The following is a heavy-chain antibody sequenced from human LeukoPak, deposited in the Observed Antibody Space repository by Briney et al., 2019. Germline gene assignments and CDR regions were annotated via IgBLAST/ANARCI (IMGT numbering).Heavy chain of an antibody. D-gene: IGHD6-19*01. CDR2: IYCSGST. Sequence: PSETLSLTCTVSGGSISSYYWSWIRQPPGKGLEWIGYIYCSGSTNYDPSLKSRVTISVDTSKNQFSLKLSSVTAADTAVYYCAREPNPSGIAVAGLNLNNAFDIWGQGTMVTVSS. CDR1: GGSISSYY. V-gene: IGHV4-59*01. J-gene: IGHJ3*02. CDR3: AREPNPSGIAVAGLNLNNAFDI.